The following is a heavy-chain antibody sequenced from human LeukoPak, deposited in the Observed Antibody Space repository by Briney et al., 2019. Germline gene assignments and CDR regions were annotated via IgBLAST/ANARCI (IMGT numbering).Heavy chain of an antibody. Sequence: GRSLRLSCAASGFTFDDYAMHWVRQAPGKGLEWVSAISGSGDSTYYADSVKGRFTISRDNSKNTLYLQMNSLRAEDTAVYYCAKKRITMVREVYYYDYWGQGTLVTVSS. J-gene: IGHJ4*02. V-gene: IGHV3-23*01. CDR1: GFTFDDYA. CDR3: AKKRITMVREVYYYDY. D-gene: IGHD3-10*01. CDR2: ISGSGDST.